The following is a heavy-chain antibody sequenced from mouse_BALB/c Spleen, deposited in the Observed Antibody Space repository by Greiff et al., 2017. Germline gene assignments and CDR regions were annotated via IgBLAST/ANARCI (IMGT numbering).Heavy chain of an antibody. D-gene: IGHD2-1*01. J-gene: IGHJ3*01. V-gene: IGHV5-9-4*01. CDR3: ARDPTGNYEFAY. Sequence: EVQLVESGGGLVKPGGSLKLSCAASGFTFSSYAMSWVRQSPEKRLEWVAEISSGGSYTYYPDTVTGRFTISRDNAKNTLYLEMSSLRSEDTAMYYCARDPTGNYEFAYWGQGTLVTVSA. CDR1: GFTFSSYA. CDR2: ISSGGSYT.